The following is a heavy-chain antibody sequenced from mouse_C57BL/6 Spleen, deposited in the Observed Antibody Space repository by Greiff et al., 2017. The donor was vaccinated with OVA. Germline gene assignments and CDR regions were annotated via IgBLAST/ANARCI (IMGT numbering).Heavy chain of an antibody. CDR1: GFTFSDYG. CDR3: ARLSYYAMDY. J-gene: IGHJ4*01. CDR2: ISSGSSTI. Sequence: DVMLVESGGGLVKPGGSLKLSCAASGFTFSDYGMHWVRQAPEKGLEWVAYISSGSSTIYYADTVKGRFTISRDNAKNTLFLQMTSLRSEDTAMYYCARLSYYAMDYWGQGTSVTVSS. V-gene: IGHV5-17*01.